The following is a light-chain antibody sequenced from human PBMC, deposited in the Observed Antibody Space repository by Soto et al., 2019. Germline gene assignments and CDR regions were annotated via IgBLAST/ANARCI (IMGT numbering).Light chain of an antibody. J-gene: IGLJ2*01. CDR2: QDA. CDR3: QVWDNTYVV. V-gene: IGLV3-1*01. CDR1: KLGDKF. Sequence: SYELTQPPSVSVFPGQTATITCSGVKLGDKFACWYQQKPGQSPLLVIYQDAKRPSGIPERFSGSNSGNTATLTISGTQTMDEADYYCQVWDNTYVVFGGGTKLTVL.